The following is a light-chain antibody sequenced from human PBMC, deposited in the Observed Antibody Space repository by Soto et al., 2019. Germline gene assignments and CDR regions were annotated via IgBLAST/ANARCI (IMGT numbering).Light chain of an antibody. Sequence: QSVLAQPPSVSGAPGQKVTISCTGSSSNIGAGYDLHWYQQLPGTAPKLLLYGNSNRPSGVPDRFSGSKSGTSASLAITGLQAEDEADYYCSSYAGDAAGSRVIFGGGTKLTVL. V-gene: IGLV1-40*01. CDR3: SSYAGDAAGSRVI. CDR2: GNS. CDR1: SSNIGAGYD. J-gene: IGLJ2*01.